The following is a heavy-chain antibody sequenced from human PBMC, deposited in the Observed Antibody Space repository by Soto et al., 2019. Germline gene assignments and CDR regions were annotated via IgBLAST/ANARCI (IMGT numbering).Heavy chain of an antibody. CDR1: GGSVSSGSYY. Sequence: QVQLQESGPGLVKPSETLSLTCTVSGGSVSSGSYYWSWIRQPPGKGPEWIGYIDYSGSTNYNPPLKSRVTISVDTSQNQFYLKLSSVTAADTAVYYCARDHGDRHDGGDYYFDFWGQGTLVTVSS. CDR2: IDYSGST. J-gene: IGHJ4*02. V-gene: IGHV4-61*01. D-gene: IGHD4-17*01. CDR3: ARDHGDRHDGGDYYFDF.